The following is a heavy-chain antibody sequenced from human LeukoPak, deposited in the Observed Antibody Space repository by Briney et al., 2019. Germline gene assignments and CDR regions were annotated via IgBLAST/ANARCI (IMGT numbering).Heavy chain of an antibody. CDR1: GFTFSSYG. CDR2: IWYDGSNK. J-gene: IGHJ4*02. CDR3: ARPYDSSGYYYFDY. V-gene: IGHV3-33*01. Sequence: PGRSLRLSCAASGFTFSSYGMHWVRQAPGKGLEWVAVIWYDGSNKYYADSVKGRFTISRDNSKNTLYLRMNSLRAEDTAVYYCARPYDSSGYYYFDYWGQGTLVTVSS. D-gene: IGHD3-22*01.